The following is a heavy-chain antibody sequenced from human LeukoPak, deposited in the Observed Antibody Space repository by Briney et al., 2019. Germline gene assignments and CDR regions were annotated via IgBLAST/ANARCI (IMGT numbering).Heavy chain of an antibody. J-gene: IGHJ3*02. D-gene: IGHD5-24*01. CDR1: GFTFSDYY. CDR2: IYYSGST. V-gene: IGHV4-59*01. Sequence: GSLRLSCAASGFTFSDYYWSWIRQPPGKGLEWIGYIYYSGSTNYNPSLKSRVTISVDTSKNQFSLKLSSVTAADTAVYYCARDGYNYGGAFDIWGQGTMVTVSS. CDR3: ARDGYNYGGAFDI.